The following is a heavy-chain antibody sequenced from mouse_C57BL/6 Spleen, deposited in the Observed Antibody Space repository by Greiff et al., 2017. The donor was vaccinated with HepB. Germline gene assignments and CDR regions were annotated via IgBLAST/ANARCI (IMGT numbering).Heavy chain of an antibody. D-gene: IGHD2-5*01. CDR1: GYAFSSSW. CDR2: IYPGDGDT. CDR3: ARFYSNYPYYYAMDY. J-gene: IGHJ4*01. Sequence: VQLKESGPELVKPGASVKISCKASGYAFSSSWMNWVKQRPGKGLEWIGRIYPGDGDTNYNGKFKGKATLTADKSSSTAYMQLSSLTSEDSAVYFCARFYSNYPYYYAMDYWGQGTSVTVSS. V-gene: IGHV1-82*01.